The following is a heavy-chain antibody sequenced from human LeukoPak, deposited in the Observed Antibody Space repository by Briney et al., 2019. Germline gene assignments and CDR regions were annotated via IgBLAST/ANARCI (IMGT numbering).Heavy chain of an antibody. Sequence: GGSLRLSCAASGFTFSDYYMSWIRQAPGKGLEWVSYISSSGSTIYYADSVKGRFTISRDNAKNSLYLQMNSLRAEDTAVYYCAKNLLITTVRGVTFDYWGQGTLVTVSS. CDR2: ISSSGSTI. J-gene: IGHJ4*02. CDR1: GFTFSDYY. CDR3: AKNLLITTVRGVTFDY. D-gene: IGHD3-10*01. V-gene: IGHV3-11*01.